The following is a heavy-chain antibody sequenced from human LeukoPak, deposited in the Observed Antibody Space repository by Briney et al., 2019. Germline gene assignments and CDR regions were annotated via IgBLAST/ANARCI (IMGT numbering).Heavy chain of an antibody. CDR2: IYYSGST. J-gene: IGHJ4*02. D-gene: IGHD1-7*01. Sequence: SETLFLTCTVSGGSISSYYWSWIRQPPGKGLEWIGYIYYSGSTNYNPSLKSRVTISVDTSKNQFSLKLSSVTAADTAVYYCARGNWNYGYWGQGTLVTVSS. V-gene: IGHV4-59*01. CDR1: GGSISSYY. CDR3: ARGNWNYGY.